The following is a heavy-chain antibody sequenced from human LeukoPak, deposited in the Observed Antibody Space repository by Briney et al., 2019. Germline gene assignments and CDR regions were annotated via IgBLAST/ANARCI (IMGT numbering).Heavy chain of an antibody. CDR2: IYYSGST. J-gene: IGHJ4*02. V-gene: IGHV4-39*07. D-gene: IGHD3-16*02. CDR1: GGSISSSSYY. Sequence: SETLSLTGTVSGGSISSSSYYWGWIRQPPGKGLEWIGSIYYSGSTYYNPSLKSRVTISVDTSKNQFSLKLSSVTAADTAVYYCAREHLRMITFGGVIVEEFDYWGQGTLVTVSS. CDR3: AREHLRMITFGGVIVEEFDY.